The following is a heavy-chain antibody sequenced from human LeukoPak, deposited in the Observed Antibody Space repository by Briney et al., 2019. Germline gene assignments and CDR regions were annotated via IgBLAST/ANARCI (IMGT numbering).Heavy chain of an antibody. D-gene: IGHD2-21*01. V-gene: IGHV1-2*04. CDR3: ARASVAPHYYGMDV. CDR1: GGTFSSYA. J-gene: IGHJ6*02. CDR2: INPNSGGT. Sequence: GASVKVSCKASGGTFSSYAISWVRQAPGQGLEWMGWINPNSGGTNYAQKFQGWVTMTRDTSISTAYMELSRLRSDDTAVYYCARASVAPHYYGMDVWGQGTTVTVSS.